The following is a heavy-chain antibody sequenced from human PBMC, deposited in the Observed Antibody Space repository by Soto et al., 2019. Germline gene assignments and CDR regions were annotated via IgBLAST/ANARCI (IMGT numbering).Heavy chain of an antibody. Sequence: QVQLQESGPGLVKPSQTLSLTCTVSGGSMNSGGYCWSWIRQHPGEGLEWIGCISYGGTTSYNPSLKRRVIISVATSKTRFSLKLTSVTAAEPAVYYCSRGILVWGQGTLITVSS. D-gene: IGHD2-15*01. CDR3: SRGILV. V-gene: IGHV4-31*03. CDR2: ISYGGTT. J-gene: IGHJ4*02. CDR1: GGSMNSGGYC.